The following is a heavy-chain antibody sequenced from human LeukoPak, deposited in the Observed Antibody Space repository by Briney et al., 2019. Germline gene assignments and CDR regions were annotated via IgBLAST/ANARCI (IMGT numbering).Heavy chain of an antibody. D-gene: IGHD1-26*01. Sequence: SETLSLTCTVSGGSISSGSYYWGWIRQPPGKGLEWIGSIYYSGSTYYNPSLKSRVTISVDTSKNQFSLKLSSVTAADTAVYYCARDYSGSYFWFDPWGQGTLVTVSS. CDR3: ARDYSGSYFWFDP. CDR1: GGSISSGSYY. V-gene: IGHV4-39*07. J-gene: IGHJ5*02. CDR2: IYYSGST.